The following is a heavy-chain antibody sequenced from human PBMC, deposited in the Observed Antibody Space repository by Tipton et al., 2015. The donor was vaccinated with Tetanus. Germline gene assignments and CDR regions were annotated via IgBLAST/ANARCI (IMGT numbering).Heavy chain of an antibody. Sequence: LRLSCTVSGGSISSSSYYWGWIRQPPGKGLEWIGSIYYSGSTYYNPSLKSRVTISVDTSKNQFSLKLSSVTAADTAVYYCASQTLDYYDSSGYYYNPGGYFDLWGRGTLVTVSS. J-gene: IGHJ2*01. V-gene: IGHV4-39*01. D-gene: IGHD3-22*01. CDR2: IYYSGST. CDR3: ASQTLDYYDSSGYYYNPGGYFDL. CDR1: GGSISSSSYY.